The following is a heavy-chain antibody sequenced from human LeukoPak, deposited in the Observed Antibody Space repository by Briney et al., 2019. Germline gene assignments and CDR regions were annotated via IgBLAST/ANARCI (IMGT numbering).Heavy chain of an antibody. CDR2: INHSGST. V-gene: IGHV4-34*01. Sequence: SETLSLTCAVYGGSFSGYYWSWLRQPPGKGLEWIGEINHSGSTNYNPSLKSRVTISVDTAKSQFSLKLSSVTAADTAVYYCARRGWIQLWLRYFDYWGQGTLVTVSS. CDR3: ARRGWIQLWLRYFDY. CDR1: GGSFSGYY. D-gene: IGHD5-18*01. J-gene: IGHJ4*02.